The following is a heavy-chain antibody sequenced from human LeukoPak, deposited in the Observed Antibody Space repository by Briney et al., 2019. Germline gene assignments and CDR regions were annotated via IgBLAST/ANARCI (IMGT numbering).Heavy chain of an antibody. CDR3: AREFWYSSGRYWERVCFDY. Sequence: GGSLRLSCAASGFTFSSYWMSWVGQAPGKGLEWVANIKQDGSEKYYVDSVKGRFTISRDNAKNSLYLQMNSLRAEDTAVYYCAREFWYSSGRYWERVCFDYWGQGTLVTVSS. J-gene: IGHJ4*02. D-gene: IGHD6-19*01. CDR2: IKQDGSEK. CDR1: GFTFSSYW. V-gene: IGHV3-7*01.